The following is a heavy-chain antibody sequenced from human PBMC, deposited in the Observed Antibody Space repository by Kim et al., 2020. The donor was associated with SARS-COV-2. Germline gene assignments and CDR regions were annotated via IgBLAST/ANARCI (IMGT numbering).Heavy chain of an antibody. Sequence: ASVKVSCQASGYIFTTYVISWVQQAPGQGLEWMGLISPYNGNTDYAQKLQGRGVMTIDISTSTVYMELTNLRSDDTALYYCARGGGTYGMDVWGQGTTVTVSS. CDR2: ISPYNGNT. CDR3: ARGGGTYGMDV. J-gene: IGHJ6*02. V-gene: IGHV1-18*01. CDR1: GYIFTTYV. D-gene: IGHD3-16*01.